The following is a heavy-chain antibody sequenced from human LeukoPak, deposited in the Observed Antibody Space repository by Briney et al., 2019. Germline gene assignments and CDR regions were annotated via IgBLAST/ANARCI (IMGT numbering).Heavy chain of an antibody. V-gene: IGHV1-2*02. CDR2: INPNSGGT. Sequence: ASVKVSCKASGYSFTGYYMHWVRQAPGQGLEWMGWINPNSGGTNYAQKFQGRVTMTRDTSISTAYMELSRLRSDDTAVYYCARDDYGSGSNWFDPWGQGTLVTVSS. D-gene: IGHD3-10*01. J-gene: IGHJ5*02. CDR1: GYSFTGYY. CDR3: ARDDYGSGSNWFDP.